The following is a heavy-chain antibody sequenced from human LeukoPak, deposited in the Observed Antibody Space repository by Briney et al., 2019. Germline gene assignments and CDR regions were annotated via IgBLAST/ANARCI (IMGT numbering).Heavy chain of an antibody. V-gene: IGHV1-46*01. CDR3: ARTTTPDTYHYVMDV. CDR2: INPSGGST. CDR1: GYTFTNYY. Sequence: GASVKVSCKASGYTFTNYYMHWVRQAPGQGLEWMGIINPSGGSTSYAQKFRGRLTVTRDTSTSTVYMELSSLQSGDTAVYYCARTTTPDTYHYVMDVWGQGTTVTVSS. J-gene: IGHJ6*02. D-gene: IGHD1-1*01.